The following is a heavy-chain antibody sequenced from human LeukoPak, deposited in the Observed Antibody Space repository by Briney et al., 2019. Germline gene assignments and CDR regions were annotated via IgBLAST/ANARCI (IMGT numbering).Heavy chain of an antibody. CDR1: GFTFDDYA. J-gene: IGHJ5*02. CDR2: ISWNSGSI. CDR3: AKEGSGSWPRGTWFDP. Sequence: PGRSLRLSCAASGFTFDDYAMHWVRQAPGKGLEWVSGISWNSGSIGYADSVKGRFTISRDNAKNSLYLQMNSLRAEDTALYYCAKEGSGSWPRGTWFDPWGQGTLVTVSS. V-gene: IGHV3-9*01. D-gene: IGHD6-13*01.